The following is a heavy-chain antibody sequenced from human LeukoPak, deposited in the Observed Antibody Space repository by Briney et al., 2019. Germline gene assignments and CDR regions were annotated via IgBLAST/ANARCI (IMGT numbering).Heavy chain of an antibody. CDR3: ARDLVSGYYGSGSYSYYFDY. CDR2: IYTSGST. V-gene: IGHV4-4*07. Sequence: SETLSLTCTVSGGSISSYYWSWVRQPAGKGLEWIGRIYTSGSTNYNPSLKSRVTMSVDTSKNQFSLKLSSVTAADTAVYYCARDLVSGYYGSGSYSYYFDYWGQGTLVTVSS. D-gene: IGHD3-10*01. CDR1: GGSISSYY. J-gene: IGHJ4*02.